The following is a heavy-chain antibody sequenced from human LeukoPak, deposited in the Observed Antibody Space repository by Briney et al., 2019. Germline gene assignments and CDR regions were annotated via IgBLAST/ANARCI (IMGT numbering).Heavy chain of an antibody. V-gene: IGHV4-34*01. D-gene: IGHD5-18*01. CDR1: GGSFSGYY. Sequence: PSGTLSLTCAVYGGSFSGYYWSWIRQPPGKGLEWIGEINHSGSTNYNPSLKSRVTISVDTSKNQFSLKLSSVTAADTAVYYCARGLRGYSYGTGLDYWGQGTLVTVSS. CDR3: ARGLRGYSYGTGLDY. CDR2: INHSGST. J-gene: IGHJ4*02.